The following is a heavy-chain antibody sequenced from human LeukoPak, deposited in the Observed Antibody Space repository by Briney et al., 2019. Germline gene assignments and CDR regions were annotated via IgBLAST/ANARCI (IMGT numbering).Heavy chain of an antibody. J-gene: IGHJ4*02. CDR2: ISSSSTSI. CDR3: ASGTYYYDAPSSY. D-gene: IGHD3-22*01. V-gene: IGHV3-21*06. Sequence: PGGSLRLSCTASGFTFSSHRMNWVRQAPGRGLEWVSSISSSSTSIYYADSVEGRFTISRDSAKNSLYLQMSSLRAEDTAVYYCASGTYYYDAPSSYWGQGTLVTVSS. CDR1: GFTFSSHR.